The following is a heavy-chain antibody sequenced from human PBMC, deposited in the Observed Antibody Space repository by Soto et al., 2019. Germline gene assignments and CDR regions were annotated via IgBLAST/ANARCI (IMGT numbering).Heavy chain of an antibody. CDR3: ARGGTYGDYFDY. CDR2: IYYTGST. J-gene: IGHJ4*02. D-gene: IGHD4-17*01. V-gene: IGHV4-59*01. CDR1: GGSISSYY. Sequence: SETLSLTCTVSGGSISSYYWTWIRQSPGKGLEWIGYIYYTGSTKYSPSLKRRVTISLGTSRNQFSLNLSAVTAADTAVYFCARGGTYGDYFDYWGQGTLVTVSS.